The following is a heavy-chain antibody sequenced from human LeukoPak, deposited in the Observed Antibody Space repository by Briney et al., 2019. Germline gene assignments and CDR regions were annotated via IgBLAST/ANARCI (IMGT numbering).Heavy chain of an antibody. CDR2: IIPILGIA. J-gene: IGHJ4*02. V-gene: IGHV1-69*04. Sequence: SVKVSCKASGGTFTSYAISWVRQAPGQGLEWMGRIIPILGIANYAQKFQGRVTITADKSTSTAYMELSSLRSEDTAVYYCARLSCSSTSCNAIFDYWGQGTLVTVSS. CDR3: ARLSCSSTSCNAIFDY. D-gene: IGHD2-2*01. CDR1: GGTFTSYA.